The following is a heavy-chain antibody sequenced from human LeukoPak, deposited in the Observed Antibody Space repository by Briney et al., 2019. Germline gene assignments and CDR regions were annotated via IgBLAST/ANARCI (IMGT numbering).Heavy chain of an antibody. D-gene: IGHD1-26*01. Sequence: SETLSLTCTVSGYSITSGHYWGWIRQPPGKGLEWIGSLYEGETTYYNPSLKTRLTISLDTSKNQFSLKLSSVTAADTAVYYCARGLSGSYYDWFDPWGQGTLVTVSS. CDR1: GYSITSGHY. CDR2: LYEGETT. CDR3: ARGLSGSYYDWFDP. J-gene: IGHJ5*02. V-gene: IGHV4-38-2*02.